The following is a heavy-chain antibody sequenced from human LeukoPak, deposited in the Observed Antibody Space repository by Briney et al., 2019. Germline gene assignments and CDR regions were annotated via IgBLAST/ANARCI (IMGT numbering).Heavy chain of an antibody. V-gene: IGHV3-73*01. CDR1: GFTFSGSA. D-gene: IGHD4-17*01. CDR3: TRDYGDYYYYYYMDV. J-gene: IGHJ6*03. Sequence: GGSLRLSCAASGFTFSGSAMHWVRQASGKGLEWVGRIRSKANSYATAYAASVKGRFTISRDDSKNTAYLQMNSLKTEDTAVYYCTRDYGDYYYYYYMDVWGKGTTVTVSS. CDR2: IRSKANSYAT.